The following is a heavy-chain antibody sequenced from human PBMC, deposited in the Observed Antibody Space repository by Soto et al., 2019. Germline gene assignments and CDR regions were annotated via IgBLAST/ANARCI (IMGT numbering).Heavy chain of an antibody. D-gene: IGHD2-2*01. CDR1: GDTISTGGYT. V-gene: IGHV4-30-2*01. Sequence: PSETLSLTCDVSGDTISTGGYTWAWIRQPPGKALEWIGHIYYSGSTNYNPSLKSRVTISVDTSKNQFSLKLSSVTAADTAVYYCASSGGRYCSSTSCYDYGDYFDYWGQGTLVTVSS. J-gene: IGHJ4*02. CDR3: ASSGGRYCSSTSCYDYGDYFDY. CDR2: IYYSGST.